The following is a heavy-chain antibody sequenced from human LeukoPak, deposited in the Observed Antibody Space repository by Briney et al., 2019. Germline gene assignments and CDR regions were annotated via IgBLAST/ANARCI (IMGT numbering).Heavy chain of an antibody. CDR2: ISPDGSQT. CDR1: GFIFSPYA. V-gene: IGHV3-74*01. Sequence: GGSLRLSCSASGFIFSPYAMHWVRQAPGKGLMWVSQISPDGSQTFYADSVKGRFTISRDNAKNTLFLQMDSLRAEGTALYYCARSLRSADFWGQGTLVTVSS. CDR3: ARSLRSADF. J-gene: IGHJ4*02.